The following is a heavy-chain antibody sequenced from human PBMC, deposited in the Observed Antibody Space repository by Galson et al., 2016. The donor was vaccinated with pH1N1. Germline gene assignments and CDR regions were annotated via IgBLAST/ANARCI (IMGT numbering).Heavy chain of an antibody. CDR1: GYPFTGYY. D-gene: IGHD2-8*02. J-gene: IGHJ4*02. V-gene: IGHV1-2*02. Sequence: CKASGYPFTGYYMHWVRQAPGQGLEWMGWINPNSGGTNYAQKFQGRVTMTRDTSISTAYMELSRLRSDDTAIYYCARDTDPGLYFDYWGQGTLVTVSS. CDR3: ARDTDPGLYFDY. CDR2: INPNSGGT.